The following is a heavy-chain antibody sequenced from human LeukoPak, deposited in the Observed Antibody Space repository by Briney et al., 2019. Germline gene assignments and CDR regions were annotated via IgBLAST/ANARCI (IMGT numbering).Heavy chain of an antibody. CDR2: IYYSGST. V-gene: IGHV4-59*08. CDR3: ARRTPGGGGYFDY. Sequence: ETLSLTCTVSGGSISSYYWSWIRQPPGKGLEWIGYIYYSGSTNYNPSLKSRVTILVDTSKNQFSLKLSSVTAADTAVYYCARRTPGGGGYFDYWGQGTLVTVSS. J-gene: IGHJ4*02. CDR1: GGSISSYY. D-gene: IGHD2-15*01.